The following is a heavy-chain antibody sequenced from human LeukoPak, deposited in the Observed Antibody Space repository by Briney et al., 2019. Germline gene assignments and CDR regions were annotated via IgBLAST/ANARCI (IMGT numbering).Heavy chain of an antibody. CDR1: GFIFSDHY. CDR2: ITSSSSKM. V-gene: IGHV3-11*01. Sequence: GGSLRLSCAASGFIFSDHYMSWIRQAPGKGLEWISYITSSSSKMFYADSVKGRFTISRDNSKNSLFLQMDSLRVEDTAEYYCARRIVAAGGYFDSWGQGILVIVSS. J-gene: IGHJ4*02. D-gene: IGHD5-12*01. CDR3: ARRIVAAGGYFDS.